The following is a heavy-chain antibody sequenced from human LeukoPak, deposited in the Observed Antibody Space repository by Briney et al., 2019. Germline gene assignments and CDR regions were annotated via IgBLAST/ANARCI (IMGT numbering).Heavy chain of an antibody. CDR1: GYSFTSYW. D-gene: IGHD2-15*01. V-gene: IGHV5-51*01. Sequence: GESLKISCKGSGYSFTSYWIGWVRQMPGKGLEWMGIIYPGDSDTRCSPSFQGQVTISADKSISTAYLQWSSLKASDTAMYYCARQEVVAATNSENYYYGMDVWGQGTTVTVSS. CDR2: IYPGDSDT. CDR3: ARQEVVAATNSENYYYGMDV. J-gene: IGHJ6*02.